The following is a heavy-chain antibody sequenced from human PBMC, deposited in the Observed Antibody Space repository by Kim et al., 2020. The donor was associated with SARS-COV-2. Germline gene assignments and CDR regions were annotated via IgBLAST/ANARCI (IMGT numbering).Heavy chain of an antibody. V-gene: IGHV3-30*04. CDR1: GFTFSSYA. CDR3: ARGGLRYFDWLLYQDY. J-gene: IGHJ4*02. CDR2: ISYDGSNK. D-gene: IGHD3-9*01. Sequence: GGSLRLFCAASGFTFSSYAIHWVRQAPGKGLEWVAVISYDGSNKYYADSVKGRFTISRDNSKNTLYLQMNSLRAEDTAVYYCARGGLRYFDWLLYQDYWGQGTLVTVSS.